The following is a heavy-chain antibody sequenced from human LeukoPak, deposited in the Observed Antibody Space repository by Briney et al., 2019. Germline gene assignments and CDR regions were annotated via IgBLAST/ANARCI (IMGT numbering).Heavy chain of an antibody. CDR2: MKSIPDGGTI. D-gene: IGHD1-26*01. Sequence: PGGSLRLSCAASGFTFSSYAMSWVRQAPGKGLEWVGLMKSIPDGGTIDFAASVKGRFTMSRDDSENTLYLQMNSLKPEDTALYYCTTEVSGSFPNWGQGTLVTVSS. V-gene: IGHV3-15*01. J-gene: IGHJ4*02. CDR3: TTEVSGSFPN. CDR1: GFTFSSYA.